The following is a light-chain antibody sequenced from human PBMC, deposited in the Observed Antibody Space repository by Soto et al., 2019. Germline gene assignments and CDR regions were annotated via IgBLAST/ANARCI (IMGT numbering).Light chain of an antibody. CDR2: LGS. CDR3: MQALQTPPT. J-gene: IGKJ2*01. CDR1: QSLLHSNGYNY. Sequence: DIVMTQSPLSLPVTPGEPASISCRSSQSLLHSNGYNYLDWYLQKPGQSPQLLIYLGSNRASGVPDMFSGSGSGTYFTLKISRVEDDDVGVYYCMQALQTPPTFGQGTKLEIK. V-gene: IGKV2-28*01.